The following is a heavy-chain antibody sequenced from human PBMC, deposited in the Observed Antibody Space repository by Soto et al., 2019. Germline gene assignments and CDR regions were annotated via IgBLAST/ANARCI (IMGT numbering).Heavy chain of an antibody. V-gene: IGHV2-5*02. D-gene: IGHD3-10*02. CDR1: GFSLTTVGMG. CDR2: IYWDDDK. Sequence: EXGLTLVNPTQTPTLTCTFSGFSLTTVGMGVGWIRQPPGKALDWLGIIYWDDDKRYSPSLNGRVTFIKDTSKNQVVLTMTNVDPVDTGTYYCAHRNSRMFAFDIWGQGTLVTVSS. J-gene: IGHJ3*02. CDR3: AHRNSRMFAFDI.